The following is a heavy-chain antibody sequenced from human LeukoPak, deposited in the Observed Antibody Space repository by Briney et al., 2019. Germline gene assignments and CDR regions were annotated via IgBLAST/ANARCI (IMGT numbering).Heavy chain of an antibody. CDR3: ARDRHSGYSSSWFEF. Sequence: SVKVSCKASGFTFTSSAMQWVRQARGQRLEWIGWIVVGSGNTNYAQKFQGRVTMTTGTSTSTAYMELRSLRPDDTAIYYCARDRHSGYSSSWFEFWGQGTLITVSS. V-gene: IGHV1-58*02. CDR2: IVVGSGNT. J-gene: IGHJ5*01. D-gene: IGHD6-19*01. CDR1: GFTFTSSA.